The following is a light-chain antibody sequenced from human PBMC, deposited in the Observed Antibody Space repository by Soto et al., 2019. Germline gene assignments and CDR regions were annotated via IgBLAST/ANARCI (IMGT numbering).Light chain of an antibody. CDR2: SYS. CDR3: SAWDDRLKALL. Sequence: QSVLTQPPSASGTPGQTVTISCSGSASNIGDNAVNWYRHLPGRAPQLLIYSYSLRPSGVPRRFSGSKSGTAGSLATSGLQSEDEAHYYCSAWDDRLKALLFGGGTQLTVL. J-gene: IGLJ3*02. V-gene: IGLV1-44*01. CDR1: ASNIGDNA.